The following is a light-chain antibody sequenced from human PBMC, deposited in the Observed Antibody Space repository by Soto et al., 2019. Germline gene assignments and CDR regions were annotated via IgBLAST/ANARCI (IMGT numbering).Light chain of an antibody. CDR3: QQRSNWPPVLT. V-gene: IGKV3-11*01. CDR2: DAS. J-gene: IGKJ5*01. CDR1: QSFSGY. Sequence: DILLTQSPATLSLSPGERATLSCRASQSFSGYLAWYHQKPGHAPRLLINDASKRATAILARISGRGSGTGFNLTISSLRPEDFAVYFCQQRSNWPPVLTFGQGTRLEIK.